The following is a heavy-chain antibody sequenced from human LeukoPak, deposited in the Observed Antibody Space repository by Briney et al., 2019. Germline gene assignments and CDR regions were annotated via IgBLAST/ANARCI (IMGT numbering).Heavy chain of an antibody. CDR2: ISYDGSNK. Sequence: GGSLRLSCAASGFTFSSYALHWVRQAPGKGLEWVAVISYDGSNKYYADSVKGRFTISRDNSKNTLYLQMNSLRAEDTAVYYCASPFYCNSTTCYDSWGQGTLVTVSS. CDR3: ASPFYCNSTTCYDS. D-gene: IGHD2-2*01. CDR1: GFTFSSYA. V-gene: IGHV3-30-3*01. J-gene: IGHJ4*02.